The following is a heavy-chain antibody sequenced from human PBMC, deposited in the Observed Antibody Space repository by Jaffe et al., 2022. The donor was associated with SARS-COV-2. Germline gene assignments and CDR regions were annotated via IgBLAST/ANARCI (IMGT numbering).Heavy chain of an antibody. D-gene: IGHD1-26*01. Sequence: EVQLVESGGGLVKPGGSLRLSCAASGFTFSNAWMSWVRQAPGKGLEWVGRIKSKTDGGTTDYAAPVKGRFTISRDDSKNTLYLQMNSLKTEDTAVYYCTTARNSGYYYYGMDVWGQGTTVTVSS. V-gene: IGHV3-15*01. J-gene: IGHJ6*02. CDR1: GFTFSNAW. CDR3: TTARNSGYYYYGMDV. CDR2: IKSKTDGGTT.